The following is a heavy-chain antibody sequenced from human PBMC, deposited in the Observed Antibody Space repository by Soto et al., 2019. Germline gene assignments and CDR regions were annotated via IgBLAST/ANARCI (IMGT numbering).Heavy chain of an antibody. D-gene: IGHD3-10*01. CDR1: GYTFTSYY. CDR3: ARSEQFYGSGSYYANWFDP. Sequence: DSVKVSCKASGYTFTSYYLHWVRQAPGQGLEWLGIINPIGGSTTYAQKFQDRVTMTRDTSTTTVYMELSSLRSEDTAVYYCARSEQFYGSGSYYANWFDPWGQGTLVTVSS. J-gene: IGHJ5*02. V-gene: IGHV1-46*01. CDR2: INPIGGST.